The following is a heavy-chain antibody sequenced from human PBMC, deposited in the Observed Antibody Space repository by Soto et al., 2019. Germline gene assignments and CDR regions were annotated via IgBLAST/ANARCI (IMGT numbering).Heavy chain of an antibody. V-gene: IGHV4-4*02. Sequence: QVQLQESGPGLVQPSGPLSLTCIVSGASVANENWWSWVRQPPGKVLEWIGEIHHSCANNNSPSPKNQVSISVDKSTNQFSLKLNSITAANSDVYFCTRHFDYSIAVWGQGATVTV. CDR2: IHHSCAN. CDR1: GASVANENW. CDR3: TRHFDYSIAV. J-gene: IGHJ6*03.